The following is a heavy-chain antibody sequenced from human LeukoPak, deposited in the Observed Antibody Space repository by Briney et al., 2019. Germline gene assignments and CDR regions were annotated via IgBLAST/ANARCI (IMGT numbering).Heavy chain of an antibody. Sequence: PGGSLRLSCAASGFTFSSYAMTWVRQAPGKGLEWVSGISGNSGSTDYADSVKGRCTISRDNSKNTLYLQMNSLRAEDTAVYYCARAGAAAGTGGAFDIWGQGTMVTVSS. V-gene: IGHV3-23*01. CDR3: ARAGAAAGTGGAFDI. CDR1: GFTFSSYA. D-gene: IGHD6-13*01. J-gene: IGHJ3*02. CDR2: ISGNSGST.